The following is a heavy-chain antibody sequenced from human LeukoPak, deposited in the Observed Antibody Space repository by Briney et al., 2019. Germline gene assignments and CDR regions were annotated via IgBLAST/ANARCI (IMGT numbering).Heavy chain of an antibody. J-gene: IGHJ4*02. CDR2: INPGGSSI. V-gene: IGHV3-74*01. D-gene: IGHD1-14*01. Sequence: GGSLRLSCAASGFTFSSYAMSGVRQVPGKGLVWVARINPGGSSITYADSVKGRFTISRDNAKNTLYLQMDSLRAEDTGVYYCARSNQADDYWGQGTLVTVSS. CDR1: GFTFSSYA. CDR3: ARSNQADDY.